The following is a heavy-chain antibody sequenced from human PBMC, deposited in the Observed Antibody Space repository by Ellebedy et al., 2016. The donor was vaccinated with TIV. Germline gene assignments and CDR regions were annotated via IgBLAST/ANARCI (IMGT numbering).Heavy chain of an antibody. V-gene: IGHV3-11*05. D-gene: IGHD1-26*01. CDR1: GFTFSDYY. J-gene: IGHJ3*01. CDR2: ISANSGYT. Sequence: PGGSLRLSCAASGFTFSDYYMSWIRQAPGKGLEWASYISANSGYTNYADSVKGRFTISRDKAQNSLYLQMNSLRAEDTAVYYCARDAWELRTEGAFDVWGQGTVVTVSS. CDR3: ARDAWELRTEGAFDV.